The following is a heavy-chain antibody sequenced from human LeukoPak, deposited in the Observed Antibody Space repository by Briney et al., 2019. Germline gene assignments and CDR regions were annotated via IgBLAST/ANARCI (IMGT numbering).Heavy chain of an antibody. V-gene: IGHV3-7*01. CDR3: ARDQDYGGNLFDY. D-gene: IGHD4-23*01. J-gene: IGHJ4*02. CDR1: GFTFSSYW. Sequence: GGSLRLSCAASGFTFSSYWMSWARQPPGKGREWVANIKQDGSEKYYVDSVKGRFTISRDNAKNSLYLQMNSLRAEDTAVYYCARDQDYGGNLFDYWGQGTLATVSS. CDR2: IKQDGSEK.